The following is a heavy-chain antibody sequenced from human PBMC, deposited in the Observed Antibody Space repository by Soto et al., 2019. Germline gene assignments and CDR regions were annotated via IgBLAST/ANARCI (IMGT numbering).Heavy chain of an antibody. Sequence: ASVKVSCKASGHRFTTHYIHWVRQAPGQGLEWMGRMNVDTGGTTYAHKFQGRVTMTRDTSIRTAYLEVSSVKSDDTAMYYCARDGNFALRGYSFGFDFWGQGTLVTVSS. CDR3: ARDGNFALRGYSFGFDF. V-gene: IGHV1-2*06. CDR1: GHRFTTHY. D-gene: IGHD5-18*01. CDR2: MNVDTGGT. J-gene: IGHJ4*02.